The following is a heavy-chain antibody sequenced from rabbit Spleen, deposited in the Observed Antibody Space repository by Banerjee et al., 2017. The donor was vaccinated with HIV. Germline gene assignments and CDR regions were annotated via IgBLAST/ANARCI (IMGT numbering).Heavy chain of an antibody. CDR3: ARDVGIDVYRFSL. J-gene: IGHJ4*01. V-gene: IGHV1S40*01. D-gene: IGHD4-2*01. CDR1: GFSFSSSA. CDR2: ISGSGST. Sequence: QSLEESGGDLVKPEGSLTLTCTASGFSFSSSAMCWFRQAPGKRPEWIGYISGSGSTYYATWVNGRFTISKTSSTTVDLKMTSLTAADTATYFCARDVGIDVYRFSLWGPGTLVTVS.